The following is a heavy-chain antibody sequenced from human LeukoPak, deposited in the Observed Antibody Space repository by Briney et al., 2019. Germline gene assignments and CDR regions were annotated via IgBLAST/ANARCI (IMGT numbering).Heavy chain of an antibody. Sequence: SVKVSCKASGGTFSSYAISWVRQAPGQGLEWMGGIIPIFGTANYAQKFQGRVTITADESTSTAYMELSSLRSEDTAVYYCATGLRFLEWLPTGYWGQGTLVTVSS. V-gene: IGHV1-69*13. J-gene: IGHJ4*02. CDR1: GGTFSSYA. CDR3: ATGLRFLEWLPTGY. D-gene: IGHD3-3*01. CDR2: IIPIFGTA.